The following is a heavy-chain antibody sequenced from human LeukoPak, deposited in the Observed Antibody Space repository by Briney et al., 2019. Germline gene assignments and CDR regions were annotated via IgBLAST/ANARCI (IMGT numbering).Heavy chain of an antibody. D-gene: IGHD3-10*01. CDR2: ISGSGGST. Sequence: PGGSLRLSCAASGFTFSSYAMSWVRQAPGKGLEWVSAISGSGGSTYYADSVKGRFTISRDNSKNTLYLQMNSLRAEDTAVYYCAKDTTGFGEFNYYYYGMDVWGQGTTVTVS. J-gene: IGHJ6*02. V-gene: IGHV3-23*01. CDR1: GFTFSSYA. CDR3: AKDTTGFGEFNYYYYGMDV.